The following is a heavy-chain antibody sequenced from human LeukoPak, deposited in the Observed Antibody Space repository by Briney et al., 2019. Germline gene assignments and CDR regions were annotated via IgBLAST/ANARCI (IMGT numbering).Heavy chain of an antibody. D-gene: IGHD3-10*01. Sequence: SGPTLVKPTQTLTLTCIFSGFSLSTSGVGVAWTRQPPGKALEWLAVIFWDDDKRYRPSLKSRLTITKDTSKNQVVLTMTNMDPVDTATYYCARPYYYGSGYYASAFDIWGQGTMVTVSS. CDR3: ARPYYYGSGYYASAFDI. J-gene: IGHJ3*02. CDR2: IFWDDDK. V-gene: IGHV2-5*02. CDR1: GFSLSTSGVG.